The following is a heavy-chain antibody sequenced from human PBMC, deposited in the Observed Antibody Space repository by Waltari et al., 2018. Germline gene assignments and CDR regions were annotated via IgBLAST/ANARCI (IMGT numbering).Heavy chain of an antibody. D-gene: IGHD6-13*01. J-gene: IGHJ4*02. CDR2: IRSKAYGGTT. V-gene: IGHV3-49*04. CDR3: TRDFAG. CDR1: GFTFGDYA. Sequence: EVQLVESGGGLVQPGRSLRLSCTASGFTFGDYAMSWVRQAPGKGLEWVGFIRSKAYGGTTEYAASVKGRFTISRDDSKSIAYLQMNSLKTEDTAVYYCTRDFAGWGQGTLVTVSS.